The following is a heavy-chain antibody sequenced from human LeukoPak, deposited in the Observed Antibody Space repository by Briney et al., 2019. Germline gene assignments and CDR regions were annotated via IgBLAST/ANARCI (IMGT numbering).Heavy chain of an antibody. J-gene: IGHJ4*02. V-gene: IGHV3-53*01. CDR1: GFTFSSYE. CDR2: IYSGGST. D-gene: IGHD4-17*01. CDR3: ARDWVYGDYVNGGY. Sequence: GGSLRLSCAASGFTFSSYEMNWVRQAPGKGLEWVSVIYSGGSTYYADSVKGRFTISRDNSKNTLYLQMNSLRAEDTAVYYCARDWVYGDYVNGGYWGQGTLVTVSS.